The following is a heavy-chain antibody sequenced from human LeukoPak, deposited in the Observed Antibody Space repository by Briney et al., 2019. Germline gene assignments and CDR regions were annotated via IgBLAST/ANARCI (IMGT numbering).Heavy chain of an antibody. CDR2: IIRIFGTA. J-gene: IGHJ4*02. D-gene: IGHD3-22*01. Sequence: VKVSCKASGGTFSSYAISWVRQAPGQGLEWMGGIIRIFGTANYAQKFQGRVTITTDESTSTAYMELSSLRSEDTAVYYCARDVVITKSFDYWGQGTLVTVSS. V-gene: IGHV1-69*05. CDR3: ARDVVITKSFDY. CDR1: GGTFSSYA.